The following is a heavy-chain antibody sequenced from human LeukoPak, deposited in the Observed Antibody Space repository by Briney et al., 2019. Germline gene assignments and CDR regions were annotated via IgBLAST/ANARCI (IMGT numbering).Heavy chain of an antibody. D-gene: IGHD5-24*01. CDR2: VSGSDGSS. V-gene: IGHV3-23*01. CDR1: GFTFVGNA. J-gene: IGHJ4*02. CDR3: AKGGLGGYNAVFDH. Sequence: PGGSLRLSCATSGFTFVGNAMSWVRQVPGKGLEWVSGVSGSDGSSHYADSVKGRFTISVDNSKNTLHLQMNSLRAEDTAVYYCAKGGLGGYNAVFDHWGQGTLVTVSS.